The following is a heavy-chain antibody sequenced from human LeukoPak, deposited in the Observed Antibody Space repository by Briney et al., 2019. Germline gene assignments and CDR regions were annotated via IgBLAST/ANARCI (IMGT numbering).Heavy chain of an antibody. CDR1: GSTFSTYP. J-gene: IGHJ4*02. CDR3: AKILSGAYSFDL. Sequence: QPGGSLRLSCTASGSTFSTYPMTWVRQAPGQGLECVSAISGNSVTIYYADFVKRRFTISRDNSKTTLYLQRYSLRGEDTAVYYCAKILSGAYSFDLGGQGTLVTVSS. D-gene: IGHD1-26*01. CDR2: ISGNSVTI. V-gene: IGHV3-23*01.